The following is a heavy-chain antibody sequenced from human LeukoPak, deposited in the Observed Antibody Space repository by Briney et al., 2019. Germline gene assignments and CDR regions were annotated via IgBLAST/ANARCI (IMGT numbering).Heavy chain of an antibody. J-gene: IGHJ4*02. CDR2: INPNSGGT. D-gene: IGHD1-26*01. V-gene: IGHV1-2*02. CDR3: ARARIVGATTVGY. Sequence: ASVKVSCKASGYTFTGYYMHWVRQAPGQGLEWIGWINPNSGGTNYAQKFQGRVTMTRDTSISTAYMELSRLRSDDTAVYYCARARIVGATTVGYWGQGTLVTVSS. CDR1: GYTFTGYY.